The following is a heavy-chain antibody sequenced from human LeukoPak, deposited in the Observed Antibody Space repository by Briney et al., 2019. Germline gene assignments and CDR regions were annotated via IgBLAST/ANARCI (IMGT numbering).Heavy chain of an antibody. V-gene: IGHV4-59*05. D-gene: IGHD1-26*01. CDR1: GGSISSYY. CDR3: ARLSVVVGAG. J-gene: IGHJ4*02. CDR2: IYYSGST. Sequence: SETLSLTCTVSGGSISSYYWSWIRQPAGKGLEWIGSIYYSGSTYYNPSLKSRVTISVDTSKNQFSLKLTSVTAADTAVYYCARLSVVVGAGWGQGTLVTVSS.